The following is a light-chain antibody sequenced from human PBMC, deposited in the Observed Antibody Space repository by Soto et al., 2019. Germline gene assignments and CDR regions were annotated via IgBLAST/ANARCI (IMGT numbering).Light chain of an antibody. V-gene: IGKV3-11*01. CDR2: DAS. Sequence: EIVLTQSPATLSLSPGERATLSCRASQSVSIYLAWYQQKPGQAPRLLIYDASNRATGIPARFSGSGSGTDFTLTISSLAPEDFAVYYCQQRINWPGTFGQGTKVEIK. CDR1: QSVSIY. J-gene: IGKJ1*01. CDR3: QQRINWPGT.